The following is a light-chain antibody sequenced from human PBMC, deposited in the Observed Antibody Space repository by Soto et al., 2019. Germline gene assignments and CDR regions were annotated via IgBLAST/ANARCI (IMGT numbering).Light chain of an antibody. CDR3: QQRSDWTT. CDR1: QSVSSSY. J-gene: IGKJ5*01. Sequence: EIVLTQSPGTLSLSPGERATLSCRASQSVSSSYLAWYQQKPGQAPRFLIYGTSSRATGIPARFSGSGSGTDFTLTISSLEPEDFALYYCQQRSDWTTFGPGTRLENK. V-gene: IGKV3D-20*02. CDR2: GTS.